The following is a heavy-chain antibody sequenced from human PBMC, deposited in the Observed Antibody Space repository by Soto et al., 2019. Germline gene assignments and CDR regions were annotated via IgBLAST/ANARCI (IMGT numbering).Heavy chain of an antibody. J-gene: IGHJ4*02. D-gene: IGHD4-17*01. V-gene: IGHV3-30*18. Sequence: PGGSLRLSCAASGFTFSSFGMHWVRQDPGKGLEWVALLSYDGSKEYYADSVKGRFSVSRDNSKNTLYLQMNSLRVEDTAVYFCAKRLLRGTTLSVLDYWGRGTLVTVSS. CDR3: AKRLLRGTTLSVLDY. CDR2: LSYDGSKE. CDR1: GFTFSSFG.